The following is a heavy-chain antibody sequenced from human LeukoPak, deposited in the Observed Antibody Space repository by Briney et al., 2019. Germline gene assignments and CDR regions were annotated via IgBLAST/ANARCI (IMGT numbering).Heavy chain of an antibody. V-gene: IGHV1-69*05. Sequence: SVKVSCKASGGTFSSYAISWVRQAPGQGLEWMGRIIPIFGTANYAQKFQGRVTITTDESTSTAYMELSGLRSEDTAVYYCASGGQPYYSNSPFDYWGQGTLVTVSS. J-gene: IGHJ4*02. CDR2: IIPIFGTA. D-gene: IGHD4-11*01. CDR3: ASGGQPYYSNSPFDY. CDR1: GGTFSSYA.